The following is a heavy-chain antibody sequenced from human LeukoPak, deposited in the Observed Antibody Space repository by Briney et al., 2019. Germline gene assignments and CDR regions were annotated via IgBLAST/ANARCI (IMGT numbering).Heavy chain of an antibody. J-gene: IGHJ4*02. CDR3: ARLSIVGATNFDY. CDR2: IYYSGST. CDR1: GGSFSGSY. V-gene: IGHV4-59*08. Sequence: PSETLSLTCTVSGGSFSGSYWSWIRQPPGEGLEWIGYIYYSGSTTYKPSLKSRVTISVDTSKNQFSLKLSSVTAADTAVYHCARLSIVGATNFDYWGQGTLVTVSS. D-gene: IGHD1-26*01.